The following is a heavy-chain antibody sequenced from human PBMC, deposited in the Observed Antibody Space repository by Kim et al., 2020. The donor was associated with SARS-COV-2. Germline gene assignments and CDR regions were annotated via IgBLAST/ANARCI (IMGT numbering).Heavy chain of an antibody. CDR3: ARGGGGWGPPEAPDFDYTYMDV. D-gene: IGHD2-21*02. CDR1: GFTFSSYE. CDR2: ISSSGSTV. J-gene: IGHJ6*03. V-gene: IGHV3-48*03. Sequence: GGSLRLSCAASGFTFSSYEINWVRQAPGKGLEWVSDISSSGSTVYYADSVKGRITISRDNAKNSLYLQMNSLRAEDTAVYYCARGGGGWGPPEAPDFDYTYMDVWGKGTTVTVSS.